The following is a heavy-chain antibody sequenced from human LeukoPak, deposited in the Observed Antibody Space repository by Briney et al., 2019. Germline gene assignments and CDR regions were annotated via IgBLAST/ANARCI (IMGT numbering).Heavy chain of an antibody. J-gene: IGHJ5*02. CDR2: INPKSGGT. CDR1: GYTFSGYY. V-gene: IGHV1-2*06. CDR3: ARARRYNWNDGWFDP. Sequence: ASVKVSCKASGYTFSGYYMHWVRQAPGQGLEWMGRINPKSGGTNYAQKFQGRVTMTRDTSISTAYMELSRLRSDDTAVYYCARARRYNWNDGWFDPWGQETLVTVSS. D-gene: IGHD1-1*01.